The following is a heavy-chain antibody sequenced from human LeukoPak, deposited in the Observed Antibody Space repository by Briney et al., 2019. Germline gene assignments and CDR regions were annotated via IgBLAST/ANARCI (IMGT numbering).Heavy chain of an antibody. CDR2: ISSSSSYI. D-gene: IGHD5-12*01. Sequence: PGGSLRLSCAASGFTFSSYSMNWVRQAPGKGLEWVSSISSSSSYIYYADSVKGRFTISRDNAKNSLYLQMNSLRAEDTAVYYCARDYIVASGTIGYWGQGTLVTVSS. CDR1: GFTFSSYS. J-gene: IGHJ4*02. V-gene: IGHV3-21*01. CDR3: ARDYIVASGTIGY.